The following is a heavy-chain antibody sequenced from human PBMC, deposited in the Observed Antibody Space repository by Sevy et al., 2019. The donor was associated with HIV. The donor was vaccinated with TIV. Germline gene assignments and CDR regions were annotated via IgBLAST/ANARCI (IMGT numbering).Heavy chain of an antibody. J-gene: IGHJ5*02. Sequence: SETLSLTCTVSGGSISSGGYYWSWIRQHPGKGLEWIGYIYYSESTYYNPSLKSRVTISVDTSKNQFSLKLSSVTAADTAVYYCARECITMVRGVMGFDPWGQGTLVTVSS. CDR3: ARECITMVRGVMGFDP. CDR1: GGSISSGGYY. CDR2: IYYSEST. D-gene: IGHD3-10*01. V-gene: IGHV4-31*03.